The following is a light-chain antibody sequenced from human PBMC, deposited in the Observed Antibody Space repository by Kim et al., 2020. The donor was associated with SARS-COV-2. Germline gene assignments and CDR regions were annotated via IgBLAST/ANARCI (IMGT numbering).Light chain of an antibody. CDR2: QAS. CDR1: KLGDKY. Sequence: SVSPGQTARTTCSGDKLGDKYACCYQHQPGQSPLLVIYQASKRPSGIPERFSGSNSGNTATLTISGTQAMDGADYYCQAWDSSTLVFGGGTQLTVL. CDR3: QAWDSSTLV. V-gene: IGLV3-1*01. J-gene: IGLJ2*01.